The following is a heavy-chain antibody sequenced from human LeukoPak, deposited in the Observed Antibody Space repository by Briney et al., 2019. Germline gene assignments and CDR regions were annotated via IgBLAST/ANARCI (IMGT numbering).Heavy chain of an antibody. J-gene: IGHJ3*02. D-gene: IGHD3-10*01. V-gene: IGHV3-21*04. CDR2: ISSTSSYI. Sequence: PGGSLRLSCAASGFTFSSYTMNWVRQAPGKGLEWVSSISSTSSYIYYADSVKGRFTISRDNAKNSLYLQMNSLRAEDTAVYYCAREGLRGSKATDAFDIWGQGTMVTVSS. CDR3: AREGLRGSKATDAFDI. CDR1: GFTFSSYT.